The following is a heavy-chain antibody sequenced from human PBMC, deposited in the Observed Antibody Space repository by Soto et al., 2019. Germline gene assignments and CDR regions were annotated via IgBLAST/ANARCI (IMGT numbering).Heavy chain of an antibody. CDR1: GYRFSNYW. D-gene: IGHD1-1*01. V-gene: IGHV5-10-1*01. CDR2: IDPNDYYS. CDR3: ARRLSGPKEEYNAYYFYGLDV. J-gene: IGHJ6*02. Sequence: GESLKISCHASGYRFSNYWIPWVRPLPCKGLQWMGTIDPNDYYSNNSPSFQGHVTISADTSINTAYLHWSSLKASDTAIYYCARRLSGPKEEYNAYYFYGLDVWGQGTTVTVSS.